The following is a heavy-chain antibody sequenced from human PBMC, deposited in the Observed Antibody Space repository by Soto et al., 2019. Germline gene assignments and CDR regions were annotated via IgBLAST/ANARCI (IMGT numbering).Heavy chain of an antibody. CDR2: INAGNGNT. CDR1: EYTFTSYV. J-gene: IGHJ4*02. V-gene: IGHV1-3*01. D-gene: IGHD4-4*01. Sequence: QVQVVQSGAEVKKPGASVKVSCKASEYTFTSYVIHWVRQAPGQSLEWMGWINAGNGNTKYSQKFQGRVTITRDTSASTASMELSSLRSEDTAVYYCARELQGLYYFDYWGQGTLVTVSS. CDR3: ARELQGLYYFDY.